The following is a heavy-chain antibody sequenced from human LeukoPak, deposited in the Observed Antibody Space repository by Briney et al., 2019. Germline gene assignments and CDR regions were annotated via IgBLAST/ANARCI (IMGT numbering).Heavy chain of an antibody. V-gene: IGHV1-2*02. CDR1: GYTFTGYY. CDR2: INPNSGGT. CDR3: ARSGGYCSSTSCRYYYYYYYMDV. Sequence: ASVKDSCKASGYTFTGYYMHWVRQAPGQGLEWMGWINPNSGGTNYAQKFQGRVTMTRDTSISTAYMELSRLRSDDTAVYYCARSGGYCSSTSCRYYYYYYYMDVWGKGTTVTVSS. D-gene: IGHD2-2*01. J-gene: IGHJ6*03.